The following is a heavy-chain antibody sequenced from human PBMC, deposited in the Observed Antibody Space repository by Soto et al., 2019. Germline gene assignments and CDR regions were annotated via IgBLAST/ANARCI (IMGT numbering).Heavy chain of an antibody. Sequence: PGGSLRLSCAASGFTFSSYGMHWVRQAPGKGLEWVAVIWYDGSNKYYADSVKGRFTISRDNSKNTLYLQMNSLRAEDTAVYYCARERLAARPNYYYGMDVWGQGTTVTVSS. J-gene: IGHJ6*02. CDR3: ARERLAARPNYYYGMDV. CDR1: GFTFSSYG. V-gene: IGHV3-33*01. D-gene: IGHD6-6*01. CDR2: IWYDGSNK.